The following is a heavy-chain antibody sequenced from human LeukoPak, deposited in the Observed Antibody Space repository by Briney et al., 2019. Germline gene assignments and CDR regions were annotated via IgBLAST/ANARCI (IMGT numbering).Heavy chain of an antibody. CDR1: GGSISSGGYY. D-gene: IGHD6-13*01. J-gene: IGHJ4*02. CDR2: IYYSGST. Sequence: SQTLSLTCTVSGGSISSGGYYWSWIRQHPGKGLEWIGYIYYSGSTYYNPSLKSRVTISVDTSKNQFSLKLSSVTAADTAVYYCAREGSSWLHYFDYWGQGTLVTVSS. V-gene: IGHV4-31*03. CDR3: AREGSSWLHYFDY.